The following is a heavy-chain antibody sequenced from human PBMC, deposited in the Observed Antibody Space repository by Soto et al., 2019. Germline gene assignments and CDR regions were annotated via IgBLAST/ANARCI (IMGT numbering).Heavy chain of an antibody. V-gene: IGHV1-69*02. J-gene: IGHJ4*02. Sequence: SVKVSCKASGGTFSSYTISWVRQAPGQGLEWMGRIIPILGIANYAQKFQGRVTITADKSTSTAYMELSSLRSEDTAVYYCASGTGYCSGGSCQFYYFDYWGQGTLVTVS. CDR3: ASGTGYCSGGSCQFYYFDY. CDR2: IIPILGIA. CDR1: GGTFSSYT. D-gene: IGHD2-15*01.